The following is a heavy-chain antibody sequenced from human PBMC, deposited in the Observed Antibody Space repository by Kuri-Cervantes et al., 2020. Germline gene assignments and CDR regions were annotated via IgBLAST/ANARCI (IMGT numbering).Heavy chain of an antibody. CDR1: GYTFTSYD. V-gene: IGHV1-8*01. Sequence: ASVKVSCKASGYTFTSYDINWVRQATGQGLEWMGWINPNSGGTNYAQKFQGRVTITADESTSTAYMELSSLRSEDTAVYYCARGHCSSTSCYGEEDYYYYGMDVWGQGTTVTVSS. CDR2: INPNSGGT. D-gene: IGHD2-2*01. J-gene: IGHJ6*02. CDR3: ARGHCSSTSCYGEEDYYYYGMDV.